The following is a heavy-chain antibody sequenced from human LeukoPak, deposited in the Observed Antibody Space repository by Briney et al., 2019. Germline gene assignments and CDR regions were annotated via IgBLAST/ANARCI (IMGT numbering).Heavy chain of an antibody. J-gene: IGHJ4*02. V-gene: IGHV3-21*01. CDR2: ISSSSSYI. CDR3: ARDRARTYYYDSSGYYSPFDY. D-gene: IGHD3-22*01. Sequence: GGSLRLSCAASGFTFSSYSMNWVRQAPGKGLEWVSSISSSSSYIYYADSVKGRFTISRDNAKNSLYLQMNSLRAEDTAVYYCARDRARTYYYDSSGYYSPFDYWGQGTLVTVSS. CDR1: GFTFSSYS.